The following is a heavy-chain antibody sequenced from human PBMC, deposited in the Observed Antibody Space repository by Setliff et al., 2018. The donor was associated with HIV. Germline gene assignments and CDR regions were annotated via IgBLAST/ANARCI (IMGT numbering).Heavy chain of an antibody. V-gene: IGHV4-59*08. J-gene: IGHJ4*02. CDR1: GGSIRNYY. CDR2: IYHSGST. D-gene: IGHD1-26*01. Sequence: PSETLSLTCTVSGGSIRNYYWSWIRQPPGKGLEWIGYIYHSGSTNYNPSLKSRVTMSIDTYKHQFSLKLSSVTAADTAVYYCAGGPGTTSIDYWAQGTLVTVSS. CDR3: AGGPGTTSIDY.